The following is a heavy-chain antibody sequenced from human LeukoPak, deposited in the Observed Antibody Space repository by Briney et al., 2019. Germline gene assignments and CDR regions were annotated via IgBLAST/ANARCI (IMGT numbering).Heavy chain of an antibody. D-gene: IGHD3-22*01. J-gene: IGHJ4*02. CDR2: MKSNSGNP. V-gene: IGHV1-8*01. CDR1: RYTFTSYD. CDR3: ARVRFYYDSSGYYSYFDY. Sequence: ASVKVSCKASRYTFTSYDINWVRQATGQGLEWMGWMKSNSGNPGYAQNFQGRVTMTRNTSISTAYMELSSLRSEDTAVYYCARVRFYYDSSGYYSYFDYWGQGTLVTVSS.